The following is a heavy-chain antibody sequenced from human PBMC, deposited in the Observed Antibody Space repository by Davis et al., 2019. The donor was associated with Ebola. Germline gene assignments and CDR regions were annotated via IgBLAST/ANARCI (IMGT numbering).Heavy chain of an antibody. J-gene: IGHJ6*02. CDR3: ARIRFLEWSTRRGMDV. CDR1: GFTFSSYA. CDR2: ISGSSINI. V-gene: IGHV3-21*01. D-gene: IGHD3-3*01. Sequence: GGSLRLSCAASGFTFSSYAMNWVRQAPGKGLEWVSSISGSSINIYYADSVKGRFTISRDNAKNSLYLQMNSLRAEDTAVYYCARIRFLEWSTRRGMDVWGQGTTVTVSS.